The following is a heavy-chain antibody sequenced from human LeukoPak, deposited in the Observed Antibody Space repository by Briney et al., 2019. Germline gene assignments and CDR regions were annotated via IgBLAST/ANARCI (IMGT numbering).Heavy chain of an antibody. CDR3: ARVYHYDFWGGYPSDAFDI. J-gene: IGHJ3*02. CDR1: GGSISSGSYY. D-gene: IGHD3-3*01. Sequence: PSETLSLTCTVSGGSISSGSYYWSWIRQPAGKGLEWIGRIYTSGSTNYNPSLKSRVTISVDTSKNQFSLKLSSVTAADTAVYYCARVYHYDFWGGYPSDAFDIWGQGTMVTVSS. CDR2: IYTSGST. V-gene: IGHV4-61*02.